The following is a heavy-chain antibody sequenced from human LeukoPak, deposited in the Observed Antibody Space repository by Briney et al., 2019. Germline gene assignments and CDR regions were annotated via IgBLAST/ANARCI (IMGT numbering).Heavy chain of an antibody. J-gene: IGHJ4*02. CDR1: GGSFSGYY. D-gene: IGHD5-24*01. CDR2: INHSEST. CDR3: ARGLEDGYNYYFDY. Sequence: SETLSLTCAVYGGSFSGYYWSWIRQPPGKGLEWIGEINHSESTNYNPSLKSRVTISVDMSKNQFSLKLSSVTAADTAVYYCARGLEDGYNYYFDYWGQGTLVTVSS. V-gene: IGHV4-34*01.